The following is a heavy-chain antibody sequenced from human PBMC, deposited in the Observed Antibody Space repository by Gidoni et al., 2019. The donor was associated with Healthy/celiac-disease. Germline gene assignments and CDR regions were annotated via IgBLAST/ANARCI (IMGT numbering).Heavy chain of an antibody. CDR1: GFTFSSYA. CDR3: AGDKRTPNYYYYMDV. Sequence: QVQLVESGGGVVQPGRSLRLSCAASGFTFSSYAMHWVRQAPGKGLEWVAVISYDGSNKYYADSVKGRFTISRDNSKNTLYLQMNSLRAEDTAVYYCAGDKRTPNYYYYMDVWGKGTTVTVSS. J-gene: IGHJ6*03. CDR2: ISYDGSNK. V-gene: IGHV3-30-3*01.